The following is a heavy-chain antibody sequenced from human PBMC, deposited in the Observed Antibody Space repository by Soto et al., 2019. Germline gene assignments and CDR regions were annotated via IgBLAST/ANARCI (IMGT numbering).Heavy chain of an antibody. D-gene: IGHD4-17*01. Sequence: QVQLVESGGGVVQPGRSLRLSCVASGFTFSSYAMHWVRQAPGKGLEWVTIIWYDGSNKNYADSVKGRFTISRDNSKNTVYLQMNSLRVEDTAVYYCARDSGGDYHNYYMDVWGKGTTVTVSS. CDR3: ARDSGGDYHNYYMDV. V-gene: IGHV3-33*01. CDR1: GFTFSSYA. CDR2: IWYDGSNK. J-gene: IGHJ6*03.